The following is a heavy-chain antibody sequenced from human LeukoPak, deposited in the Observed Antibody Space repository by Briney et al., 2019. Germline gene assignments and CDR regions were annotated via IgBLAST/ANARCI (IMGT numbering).Heavy chain of an antibody. Sequence: KPSETLSLTCAVSGGSISSYYWSWIREPPGKGREWIGYIYYSGSTNYNPPLKSRVTISVDTSKNQFSLKLSSVTAADTAVYYCARVWYSSHWWEHDAFDIWGQGTMVTVSS. CDR1: GGSISSYY. V-gene: IGHV4-59*01. CDR2: IYYSGST. J-gene: IGHJ3*02. CDR3: ARVWYSSHWWEHDAFDI. D-gene: IGHD6-13*01.